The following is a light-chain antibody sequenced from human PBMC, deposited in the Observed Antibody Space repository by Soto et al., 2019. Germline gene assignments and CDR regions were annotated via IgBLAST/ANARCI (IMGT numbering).Light chain of an antibody. V-gene: IGKV3-15*01. CDR1: HSVSSN. CDR3: QQYNNWPQT. CDR2: GAS. Sequence: EIVMTQSPATLSVSPGERATLSCRASHSVSSNLAWYQKHPGQAPRLLISGASTRATGIPARFSGTASGPEFTLTISSLQSEDFAVYYCQQYNNWPQTFGQGTKV. J-gene: IGKJ1*01.